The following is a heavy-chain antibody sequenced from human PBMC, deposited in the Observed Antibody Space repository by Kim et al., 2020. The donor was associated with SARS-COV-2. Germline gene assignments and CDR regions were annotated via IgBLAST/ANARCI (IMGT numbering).Heavy chain of an antibody. CDR3: AYGDEDTAMVELDY. D-gene: IGHD5-18*01. CDR1: GGSISSYY. J-gene: IGHJ4*02. V-gene: IGHV4-59*13. Sequence: SETLSLTCTVSGGSISSYYWSWIRQPPGKGLEWIGYIYYSGSTNYNPSLKSRVTISVDTSKNQFSLKLSSVTAADTAVYYCAYGDEDTAMVELDYWGQGTLVTVSS. CDR2: IYYSGST.